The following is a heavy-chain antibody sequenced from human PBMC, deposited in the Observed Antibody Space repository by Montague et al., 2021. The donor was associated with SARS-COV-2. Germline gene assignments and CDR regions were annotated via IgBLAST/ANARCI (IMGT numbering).Heavy chain of an antibody. Sequence: PALVKPTQTLTLTCTFSGFSLSTSGMCVSWIRQPPEKALEWLARIDWDDDKYYSTSLKTRLTISKDTSKNQVVLTMTNMDPVDTATYYCARTHYDILPGYYYDMDVWGQGTTVTVSS. V-gene: IGHV2-70*11. J-gene: IGHJ6*02. CDR1: GFSLSTSGMC. CDR3: ARTHYDILPGYYYDMDV. CDR2: IDWDDDK. D-gene: IGHD3-9*01.